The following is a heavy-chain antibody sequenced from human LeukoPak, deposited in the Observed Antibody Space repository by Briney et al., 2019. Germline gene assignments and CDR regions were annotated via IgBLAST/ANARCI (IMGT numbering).Heavy chain of an antibody. CDR1: GGTFSSYA. J-gene: IGHJ4*02. CDR3: ARSIGRSSGYLYFDY. V-gene: IGHV1-69*05. D-gene: IGHD3-22*01. CDR2: IIPIFGTA. Sequence: ASVKVSCKASGGTFSSYAISWVRQAPGQGLEWMGRIIPIFGTANYAQKFQGRVTITTDESTSTAYMELRSLRSEDTAVYYCARSIGRSSGYLYFDYWGQGTLVTVSS.